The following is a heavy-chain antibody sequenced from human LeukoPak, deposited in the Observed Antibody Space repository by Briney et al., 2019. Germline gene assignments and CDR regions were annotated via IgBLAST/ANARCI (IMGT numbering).Heavy chain of an antibody. Sequence: SETLSLTCAVYGGSFSSYYWSWIRQPAGKGLEWIGRIYTSGSTNYNPSLKSRVTMSVDTSKNQFSLKLSSVTAADTAVYYCARAAHSSSWYSTATYNWFDPWGQGTLVTVSS. CDR3: ARAAHSSSWYSTATYNWFDP. V-gene: IGHV4-59*10. D-gene: IGHD6-13*01. J-gene: IGHJ5*02. CDR1: GGSFSSYY. CDR2: IYTSGST.